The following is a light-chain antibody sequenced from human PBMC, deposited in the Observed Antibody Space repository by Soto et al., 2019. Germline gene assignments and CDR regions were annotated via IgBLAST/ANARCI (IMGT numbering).Light chain of an antibody. Sequence: QSALTQPASVSGSPGQSITISCTGTSSDVGSYKLVSWYQQHPGKAPKLMIYEVSKRPSGVSNRCSGSKSGNTASLTISWLQAEDEADYYCCSYAGSREVVFGGGTKLTVL. CDR2: EVS. CDR1: SSDVGSYKL. J-gene: IGLJ2*01. V-gene: IGLV2-23*02. CDR3: CSYAGSREVV.